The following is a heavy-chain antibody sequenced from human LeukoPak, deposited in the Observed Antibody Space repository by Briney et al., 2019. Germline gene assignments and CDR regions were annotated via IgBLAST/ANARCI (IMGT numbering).Heavy chain of an antibody. CDR2: ISYDGSNK. CDR1: GFTFSSYA. J-gene: IGHJ6*02. Sequence: PGRSLRLSCAASGFTFSSYAMHWVRQAPGKGLEWVAVISYDGSNKYYADSVKGRFTISRDNSKNTLYLQMNSLRAEDTAVYYCARDLLVSGIHYDFWSARAMDVWGQGTTVTVSS. V-gene: IGHV3-30*04. D-gene: IGHD3-3*01. CDR3: ARDLLVSGIHYDFWSARAMDV.